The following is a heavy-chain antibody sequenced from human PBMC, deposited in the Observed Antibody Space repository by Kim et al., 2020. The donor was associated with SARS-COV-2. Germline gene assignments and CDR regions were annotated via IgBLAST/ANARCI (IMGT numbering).Heavy chain of an antibody. CDR1: GFNFGDYA. J-gene: IGHJ6*02. CDR2: VRTETYRATT. D-gene: IGHD2-15*01. Sequence: GGSLRLSCSASGFNFGDYALAWYRQAPGQRLEWVGFVRTETYRATTRYAASVEGRFIISSDDSNSIAYLHMDSLKIEDTAVYYCARDPSSSVVADVWGQG. V-gene: IGHV3-49*03. CDR3: ARDPSSSVVADV.